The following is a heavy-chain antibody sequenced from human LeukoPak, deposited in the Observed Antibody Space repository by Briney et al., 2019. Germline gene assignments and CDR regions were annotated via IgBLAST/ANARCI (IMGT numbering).Heavy chain of an antibody. D-gene: IGHD2-2*01. V-gene: IGHV4-59*01. CDR1: GGSISSFY. Sequence: PSETLSLTCTVSGGSISSFYWTWIRQPPGKGLEWIGHIYSGRSTNYNPSLKSRVTISVGMSKNQFYLKLSSVTAADTAVYYCARAAYCSSTSCYWFDPWGQGTLVTVSS. CDR3: ARAAYCSSTSCYWFDP. J-gene: IGHJ5*02. CDR2: IYSGRST.